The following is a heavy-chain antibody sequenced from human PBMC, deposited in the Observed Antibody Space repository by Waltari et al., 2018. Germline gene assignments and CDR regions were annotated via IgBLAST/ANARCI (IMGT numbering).Heavy chain of an antibody. CDR1: GSTFIRTY. CDR3: ATLGDYYYGSGTDDY. Sequence: ELRLVESGEGLFQPGGSLSPSFTPSGSTFIRTYMSWFRQSPGKGLEWVSVIYSGGSTYYADSVKGRFTISRDNSKNTLYLQMNSLRAEDTAVYYCATLGDYYYGSGTDDYWGQGTLVTVSS. CDR2: IYSGGST. D-gene: IGHD3-10*01. J-gene: IGHJ4*02. V-gene: IGHV3-53*01.